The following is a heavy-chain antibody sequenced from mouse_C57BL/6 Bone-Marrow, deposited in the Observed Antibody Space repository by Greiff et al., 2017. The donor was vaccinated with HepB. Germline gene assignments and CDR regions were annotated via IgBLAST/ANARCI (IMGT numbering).Heavy chain of an antibody. Sequence: QVQLQQSGAELVRPGTSVKMSCKASGYTFTNYWIGWAKQRPGHGLEWIGDIYPGGGYTNYNEKFKGKATLTADKSSSTAYMQLSSLTSEDSAIYYCARDYYGSSLYWYFDVWGTGTTVTVSS. J-gene: IGHJ1*03. CDR1: GYTFTNYW. CDR2: IYPGGGYT. CDR3: ARDYYGSSLYWYFDV. D-gene: IGHD1-1*01. V-gene: IGHV1-63*01.